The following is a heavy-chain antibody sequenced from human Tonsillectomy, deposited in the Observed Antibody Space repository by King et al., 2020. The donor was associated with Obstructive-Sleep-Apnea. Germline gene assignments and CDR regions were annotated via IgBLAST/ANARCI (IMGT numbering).Heavy chain of an antibody. D-gene: IGHD3-10*01. CDR2: IFDDGNNK. V-gene: IGHV3-30-3*01. Sequence: VQLVESGGGVVQPGRSLRLSCAASGFTFTSYSMHWVRQAPGKGLAWVAVIFDDGNNKDYADSVKGRFTISRDNSENTLYLQMNNLRADDTAIYYCAREYYGSGTDAFDIWGQGTRVTVSS. CDR1: GFTFTSYS. CDR3: AREYYGSGTDAFDI. J-gene: IGHJ3*02.